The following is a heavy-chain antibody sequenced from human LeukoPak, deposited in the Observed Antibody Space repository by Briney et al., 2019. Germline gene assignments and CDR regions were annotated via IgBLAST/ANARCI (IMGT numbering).Heavy chain of an antibody. V-gene: IGHV1-18*04. Sequence: ASVKVSCKASGYTFTGYYMHWVRQAPGQGLEWMGWISAYNGNTNYAQKLQGRVTMTTDTSTSTAYMELRSLRSDDTAVYYCARDADTAMDYDYYYYYYMDVWGKGTTVTVSS. CDR1: GYTFTGYY. D-gene: IGHD5-18*01. CDR2: ISAYNGNT. J-gene: IGHJ6*03. CDR3: ARDADTAMDYDYYYYYYMDV.